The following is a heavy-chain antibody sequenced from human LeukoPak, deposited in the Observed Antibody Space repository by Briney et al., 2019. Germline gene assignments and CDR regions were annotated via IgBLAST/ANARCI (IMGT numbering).Heavy chain of an antibody. Sequence: KSWETLSLTCNVSGGSISSNTYFWGWIRRPPGKGLEWIGSIRYSGSTYYNPSLKSRVTISVDTSKYQFSLNLSPLTAADTAVYYCATSDTVSPYNWFDPWGQGTLVTVS. CDR3: ATSDTVSPYNWFDP. J-gene: IGHJ5*02. CDR1: GGSISSNTYF. CDR2: IRYSGST. V-gene: IGHV4-39*01. D-gene: IGHD5/OR15-5a*01.